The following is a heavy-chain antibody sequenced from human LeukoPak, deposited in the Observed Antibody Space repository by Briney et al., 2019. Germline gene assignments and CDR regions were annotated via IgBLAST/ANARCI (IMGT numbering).Heavy chain of an antibody. CDR3: ASRGKYYFDY. J-gene: IGHJ4*02. Sequence: GGSLRFSCADSGFTFSSHAMSWVRQAPGKGLEWVSTIGSSSGGTYNADSVKGRFAISRDNSKNTLYLQMNSLRAEDTAIYYCASRGKYYFDYWGQGTLVTVSS. V-gene: IGHV3-23*01. CDR2: IGSSSGGT. CDR1: GFTFSSHA. D-gene: IGHD3-10*01.